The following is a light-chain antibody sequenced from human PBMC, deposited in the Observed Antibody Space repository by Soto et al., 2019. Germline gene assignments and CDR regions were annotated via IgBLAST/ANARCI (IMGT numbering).Light chain of an antibody. CDR2: DDN. J-gene: IGLJ1*01. CDR3: GSWDSSLSAYV. V-gene: IGLV1-51*01. CDR1: WSNIGGNS. Sequence: QSVLTQPPSVSGAPGQRVTISCTGGWSNIGGNSVSWYQQLPGTAPKLLIYDDNKRPSGIPDRFSGSKSGTSATLGITGFQTGDEADYYCGSWDSSLSAYVFGTGTKVTVL.